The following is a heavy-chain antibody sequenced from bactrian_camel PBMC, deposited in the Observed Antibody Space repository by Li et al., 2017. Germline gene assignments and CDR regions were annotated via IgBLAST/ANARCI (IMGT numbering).Heavy chain of an antibody. J-gene: IGHJ4*01. CDR3: AASTTRALCRVNGNYNY. D-gene: IGHD7*01. V-gene: IGHV3S40*01. CDR1: GFTFSLYH. CDR2: VNTGGDST. Sequence: QLVESGGGLVQPGGSLRLSCAASGFTFSLYHVSWVRQAPGKGLEWVSSVNTGGDSTDYADSVKGRFTISRDNAKNTVYLQMNSLKPEDTAMYYCAASTTRALCRVNGNYNYWGQGTQVTVS.